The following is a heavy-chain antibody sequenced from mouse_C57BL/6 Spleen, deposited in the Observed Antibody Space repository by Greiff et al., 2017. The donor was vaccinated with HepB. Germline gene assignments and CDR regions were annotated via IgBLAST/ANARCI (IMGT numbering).Heavy chain of an antibody. Sequence: QVHVKQPGAELVRPGSSVKLSCKASGYTFTSYWMHWVKQRPIQGLEWIGNIDPSDSETHYNQKFKDKATLTVDKSSSTAYMQLSSLTSEDSAVYYCARWGRDYFDYWGQGTTLTVSS. CDR1: GYTFTSYW. V-gene: IGHV1-52*01. CDR3: ARWGRDYFDY. J-gene: IGHJ2*01. CDR2: IDPSDSET.